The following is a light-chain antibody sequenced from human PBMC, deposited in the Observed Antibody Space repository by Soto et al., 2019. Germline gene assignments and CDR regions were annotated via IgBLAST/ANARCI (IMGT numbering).Light chain of an antibody. CDR3: QQSYNTPRT. V-gene: IGKV1-39*01. CDR2: AAS. CDR1: QSINSY. J-gene: IGKJ1*01. Sequence: DIQMTQSPSSLSASVGDRVTITCRASQSINSYLNWYQQKPGKAPNLLIYAASNLQSGVPSRFSGSGSGTDFTLTISSLQPADFATYYCQQSYNTPRTFGQGTQVEIK.